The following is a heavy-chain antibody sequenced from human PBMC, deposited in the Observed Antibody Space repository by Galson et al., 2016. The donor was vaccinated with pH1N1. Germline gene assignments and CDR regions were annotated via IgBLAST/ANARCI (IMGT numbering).Heavy chain of an antibody. Sequence: SETLSLTCSVSGVSISGYYWGWIRQSPGKGLDYVGYIYYNGHTNYSPSLKSRVTMSLDMSKNQFSLKLTSVTAADTAVYFCARSGSRYGSDAFDMWSQGTTVTVSS. CDR1: GVSISGYY. CDR3: ARSGSRYGSDAFDM. J-gene: IGHJ3*02. V-gene: IGHV4-59*01. D-gene: IGHD5-18*01. CDR2: IYYNGHT.